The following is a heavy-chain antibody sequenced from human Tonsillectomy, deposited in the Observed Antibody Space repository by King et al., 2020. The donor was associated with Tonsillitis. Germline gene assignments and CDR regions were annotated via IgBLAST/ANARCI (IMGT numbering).Heavy chain of an antibody. J-gene: IGHJ4*02. D-gene: IGHD6-19*01. Sequence: ITLKEFGPTLVKPTQTLTLTCTFSGFSLSTSVVGVGWIRQPPGKAPEWLALLYWDDDNRYSPSLRSRLTLSKDTSKNQVVLTMTNMDPMDTATYYCAHSSGWLFDYWGQGTLVTVSS. V-gene: IGHV2-5*02. CDR3: AHSSGWLFDY. CDR2: LYWDDDN. CDR1: GFSLSTSVVG.